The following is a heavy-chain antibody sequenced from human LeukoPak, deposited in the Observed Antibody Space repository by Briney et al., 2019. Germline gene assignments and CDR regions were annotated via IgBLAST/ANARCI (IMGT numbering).Heavy chain of an antibody. Sequence: GGSLRLSCAASGFTFSSYAMSWVRQAPGKGLEWVSAISGSGGSTYYADSVKGRFTISRDNSKSTLYLQMNSLRAEDTAVYYCAAPGYSSSWYEDYWGQGTLVTVSS. J-gene: IGHJ4*02. CDR2: ISGSGGST. CDR1: GFTFSSYA. CDR3: AAPGYSSSWYEDY. D-gene: IGHD6-13*01. V-gene: IGHV3-23*01.